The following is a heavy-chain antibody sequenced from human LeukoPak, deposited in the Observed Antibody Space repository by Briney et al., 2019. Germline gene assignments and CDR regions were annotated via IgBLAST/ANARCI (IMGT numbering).Heavy chain of an antibody. J-gene: IGHJ4*02. Sequence: GGSLRLSCAAFGFTFSSYAMTWLRQAPGKGLEWASEITGSGGSTYYADSVKGRFTISRDNSRNTLYLQMNSLRAEDTAVYYCARELFDFDYWGRGTLVTVSS. CDR3: ARELFDFDY. CDR2: ITGSGGST. CDR1: GFTFSSYA. V-gene: IGHV3-23*01. D-gene: IGHD3-10*01.